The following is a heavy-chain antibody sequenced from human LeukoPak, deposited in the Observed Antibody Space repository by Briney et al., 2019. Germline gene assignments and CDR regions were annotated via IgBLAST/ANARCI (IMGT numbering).Heavy chain of an antibody. D-gene: IGHD3-3*01. V-gene: IGHV3-53*01. CDR2: IYSGGTT. CDR3: AGGTDFWSGYSFDS. Sequence: PGGSLRLSCAASGFTVNSNYMSWVRQAPGKGLEWVSIIYSGGTTDFADSVKGRFTISRDISKNTLSLQLSSLRPEDTAVYFCAGGTDFWSGYSFDSWGQGTLVIVSS. J-gene: IGHJ4*02. CDR1: GFTVNSNY.